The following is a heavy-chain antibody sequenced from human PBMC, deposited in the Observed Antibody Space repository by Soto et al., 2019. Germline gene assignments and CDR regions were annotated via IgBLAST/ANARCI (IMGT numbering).Heavy chain of an antibody. Sequence: EVQLAESGGDWVHPVGSLSSSCLGSGFPLSFYEINWVPPVPGKGLERVAFISHTDRLTHYPDSVRGRFTISRDNAKNSLYLHMTSLRVEDTAVYYCARDTGRASADLWGQGTLVTVSS. V-gene: IGHV3-48*03. CDR2: ISHTDRLT. CDR1: GFPLSFYE. D-gene: IGHD6-13*01. CDR3: ARDTGRASADL. J-gene: IGHJ5*02.